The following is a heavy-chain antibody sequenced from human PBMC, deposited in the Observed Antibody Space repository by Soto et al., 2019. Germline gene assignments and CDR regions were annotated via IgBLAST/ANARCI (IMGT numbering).Heavy chain of an antibody. V-gene: IGHV3-23*01. J-gene: IGHJ4*02. Sequence: EVQLLESGGGLVQPGGSLRLSCVASGFTFTNYAMSWVRQAPEKGLEWVSTISGSGDNTYYVDSVKGRFTISRDNSKNALYLQMNTLRAVDTAVSFCAKDRGMTTVTTVDYWGQGALVTVSS. CDR1: GFTFTNYA. CDR3: AKDRGMTTVTTVDY. D-gene: IGHD4-17*01. CDR2: ISGSGDNT.